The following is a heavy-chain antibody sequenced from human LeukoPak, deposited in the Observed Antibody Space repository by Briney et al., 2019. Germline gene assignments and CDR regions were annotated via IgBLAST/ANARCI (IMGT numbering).Heavy chain of an antibody. D-gene: IGHD3-22*01. CDR1: GGTFSSYA. CDR3: ARLDSSGYSPGY. Sequence: SVKVSCKASGGTFSSYAISWVRQAPGQGLEWMGRIIPIFGKANYAQKFQGRVTITTDESTSTAYMELSSLRSEDTAVYYCARLDSSGYSPGYWGQGTLVTVSS. J-gene: IGHJ4*02. CDR2: IIPIFGKA. V-gene: IGHV1-69*05.